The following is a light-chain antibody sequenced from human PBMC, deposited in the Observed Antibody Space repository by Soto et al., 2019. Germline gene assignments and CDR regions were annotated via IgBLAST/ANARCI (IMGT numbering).Light chain of an antibody. CDR2: VTN. J-gene: IGLJ1*01. CDR1: ASNIGENS. CDR3: AAWDGSLNGHV. Sequence: SVLTQPPSVSGTPGQGVTISCSGSASNIGENSVGWFQQLPGTAPKVLIYVTNKRPSGVPDRFSGSKSGTSAYLAISGLQSEAEADYYCAAWDGSLNGHVFGTGTKLTVL. V-gene: IGLV1-44*01.